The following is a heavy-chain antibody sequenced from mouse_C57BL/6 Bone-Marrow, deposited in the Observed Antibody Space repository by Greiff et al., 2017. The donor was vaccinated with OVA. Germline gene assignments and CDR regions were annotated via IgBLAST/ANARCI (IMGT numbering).Heavy chain of an antibody. CDR2: ISNGGGST. CDR3: ARHRDDYPYAMDY. D-gene: IGHD2-4*01. V-gene: IGHV5-12*01. CDR1: GFTFSDYY. Sequence: EVKVVESGGGLVQPGGSLKLSCAASGFTFSDYYMYWVRQTPEKRLEWVAYISNGGGSTYYPDTVKGRFTISRDNAKNTLYLQMSRLKSEDTAMYYCARHRDDYPYAMDYWVQGTPVPVSP. J-gene: IGHJ4*01.